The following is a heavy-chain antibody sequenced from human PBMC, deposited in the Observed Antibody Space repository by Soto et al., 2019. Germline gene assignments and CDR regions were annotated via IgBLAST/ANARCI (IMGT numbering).Heavy chain of an antibody. CDR3: ARADYSGYDLEGFDY. CDR1: GYTFTSYG. D-gene: IGHD5-12*01. CDR2: ISVYNGNT. V-gene: IGHV1-18*04. J-gene: IGHJ4*02. Sequence: QVQLVQSGAEVKKPGASVKVSCKASGYTFTSYGISWVRQAAGQGLEWMGWISVYNGNTNYAQKLQGRVTMTTDTSTSTAYMELRSLRSDDTAVYYCARADYSGYDLEGFDYWGQGTLVTVSS.